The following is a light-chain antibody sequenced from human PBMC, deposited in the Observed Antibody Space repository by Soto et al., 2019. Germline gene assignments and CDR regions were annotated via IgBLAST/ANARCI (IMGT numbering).Light chain of an antibody. J-gene: IGLJ2*01. Sequence: QSALTQPPSVSAAPGQTVTISCSGSSSNIGNNYVSWYQQLPGTAPKLLIYDNNKRPSGTPDRFSGSKSGTSATLGITGLQTGDEADYYCGTWDSSLSAGVFGGGTKLTVL. CDR3: GTWDSSLSAGV. CDR1: SSNIGNNY. V-gene: IGLV1-51*01. CDR2: DNN.